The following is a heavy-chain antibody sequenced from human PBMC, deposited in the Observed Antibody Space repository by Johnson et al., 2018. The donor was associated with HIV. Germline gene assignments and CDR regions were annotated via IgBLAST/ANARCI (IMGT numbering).Heavy chain of an antibody. J-gene: IGHJ3*02. CDR2: ITQDGSEK. Sequence: VHLVESGGGLVKPGGSLRLSCAASGFSFSSYAMHWVRQAPGKGLEWVANITQDGSEKYYVDSVKGRFTISRDNAKNSLYLQMNSLRAEDTAVYYCARVGVGGYSADGAFDIWGQGTMVTVSS. CDR3: ARVGVGGYSADGAFDI. CDR1: GFSFSSYA. D-gene: IGHD2-15*01. V-gene: IGHV3-7*01.